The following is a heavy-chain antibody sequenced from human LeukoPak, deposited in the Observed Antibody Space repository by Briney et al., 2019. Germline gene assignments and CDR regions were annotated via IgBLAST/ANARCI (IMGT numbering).Heavy chain of an antibody. Sequence: SETLSLTCTVSGGSISSSGYYWGWIRQPPGKGLEWIGSIYYSGSTYYNPSLKSRVTISVDTSKNQFSLKLSSVTAADTAVYYCARGTYYYGSGSPIYYYYMDVWGKGTTVTVSS. V-gene: IGHV4-39*01. CDR3: ARGTYYYGSGSPIYYYYMDV. D-gene: IGHD3-10*01. CDR1: GGSISSSGYY. CDR2: IYYSGST. J-gene: IGHJ6*03.